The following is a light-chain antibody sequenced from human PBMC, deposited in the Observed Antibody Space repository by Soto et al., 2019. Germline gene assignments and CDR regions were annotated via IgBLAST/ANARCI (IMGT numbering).Light chain of an antibody. V-gene: IGKV3-20*01. CDR3: QQYGSSGT. CDR1: QSVSSN. CDR2: GAS. Sequence: EIVMTQSPATLSLSPGERATLSCRASQSVSSNLAWYQQKPGQAPRLLIYGASTRATGIPDRFSGSGSGTDFTLTISRLEPEDFAVYYCQQYGSSGTFGQGTKVDNK. J-gene: IGKJ1*01.